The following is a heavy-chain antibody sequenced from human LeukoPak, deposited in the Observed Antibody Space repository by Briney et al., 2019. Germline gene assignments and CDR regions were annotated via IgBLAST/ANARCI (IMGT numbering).Heavy chain of an antibody. Sequence: GGSLRLSCAASAFTFSNYWISWVRQAPGKGLEWVANIKEDGSDKYYVDSVKGRFTISRDNAKNSQYLQMNSLRAEDTAVYYCARDTGYNTFDYWGQGTLVTVSS. CDR1: AFTFSNYW. J-gene: IGHJ4*02. V-gene: IGHV3-7*05. D-gene: IGHD5-24*01. CDR2: IKEDGSDK. CDR3: ARDTGYNTFDY.